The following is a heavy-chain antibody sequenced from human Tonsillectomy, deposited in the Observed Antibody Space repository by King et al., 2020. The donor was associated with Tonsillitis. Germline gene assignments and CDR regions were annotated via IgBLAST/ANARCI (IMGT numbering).Heavy chain of an antibody. V-gene: IGHV4-31*01. Sequence: QLQESGPGLVKPSQTLSLTCSVSGGSVSSGGYYWSWIRQLPGKGLEWIGYIYHSGGTNYNPSLKNLVCISLDTSRNQFSLRLNSVTAADTAVYYCATSTYSGYGYFDYWGQGTLVTVSS. CDR2: IYHSGGT. D-gene: IGHD5-12*01. J-gene: IGHJ4*02. CDR1: GGSVSSGGYY. CDR3: ATSTYSGYGYFDY.